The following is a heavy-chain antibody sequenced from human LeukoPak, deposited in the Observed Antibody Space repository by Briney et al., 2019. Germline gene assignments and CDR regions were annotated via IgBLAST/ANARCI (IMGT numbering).Heavy chain of an antibody. CDR2: VSYDGSNK. CDR1: GLTFSTYG. Sequence: GGSLRLSCAASGLTFSTYGMHWVRQAPGKGLEWVALVSYDGSNKDYADSVKGRFTISRDNSKNTVYLQINSLRAEDTAVYYCAREMGSVYFDYWGQGTLVTVSS. CDR3: AREMGSVYFDY. V-gene: IGHV3-33*01. J-gene: IGHJ4*02. D-gene: IGHD3-10*01.